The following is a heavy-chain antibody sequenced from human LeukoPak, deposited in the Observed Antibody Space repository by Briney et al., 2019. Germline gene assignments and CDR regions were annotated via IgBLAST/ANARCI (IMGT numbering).Heavy chain of an antibody. D-gene: IGHD2-2*01. V-gene: IGHV3-21*04. J-gene: IGHJ4*02. CDR3: ARLGTRYCSTSSCHSQFDY. CDR1: GFTFSSYS. CDR2: ISSSSSYI. Sequence: PGGSLRLSCAASGFTFSSYSMNWVRQAPGKGLEWVSSISSSSSYIYYADSVKGRFTISRDNAKNSLYLQMNSLRAEDTALYYCARLGTRYCSTSSCHSQFDYWGQGTLVTVSS.